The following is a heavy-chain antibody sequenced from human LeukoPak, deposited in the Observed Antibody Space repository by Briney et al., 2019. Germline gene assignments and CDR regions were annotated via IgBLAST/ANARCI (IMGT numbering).Heavy chain of an antibody. CDR1: GFTFSSYA. J-gene: IGHJ4*02. V-gene: IGHV3-23*01. Sequence: PGGSLRLSCAASGFTFSSYAMSWVRQAPGKGLEWVSAISGSGGSTYYADSVKGRFTISRDNSKNTLYLQMNSLRAEDTAVYYCAKDPGHYYDSSGAYWGQGTLVTVSS. CDR3: AKDPGHYYDSSGAY. CDR2: ISGSGGST. D-gene: IGHD3-22*01.